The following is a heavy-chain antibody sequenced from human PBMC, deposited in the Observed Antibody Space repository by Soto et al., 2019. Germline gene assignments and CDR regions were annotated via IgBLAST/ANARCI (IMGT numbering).Heavy chain of an antibody. CDR3: AGGSSSAWIEF. J-gene: IGHJ4*02. V-gene: IGHV4-39*05. D-gene: IGHD6-25*01. CDR2: IYRDGST. Sequence: SETPSLTCTFSGDSVTSNHFFCGWMRRPPGRGLEWIASIYRDGSTYIRPSLKSRVSMSLDTSKNQFSLKFTSVTAADTPVYFCAGGSSSAWIEFWGQGTLVSVSS. CDR1: GDSVTSNHFF.